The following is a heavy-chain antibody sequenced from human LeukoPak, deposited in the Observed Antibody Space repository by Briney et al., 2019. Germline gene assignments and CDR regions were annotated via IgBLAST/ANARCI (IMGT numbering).Heavy chain of an antibody. Sequence: GGSLRLSCAASGFTFSSYAMSWVRQAPGKGLEWVSAISGSGGSTYHADSVKGRFTISRDNSKNTLYLQMNSLRAADTAVYYCAKDQQQPRAFDYWGQGTLVTVSS. CDR3: AKDQQQPRAFDY. D-gene: IGHD6-13*01. V-gene: IGHV3-23*01. CDR2: ISGSGGST. J-gene: IGHJ4*02. CDR1: GFTFSSYA.